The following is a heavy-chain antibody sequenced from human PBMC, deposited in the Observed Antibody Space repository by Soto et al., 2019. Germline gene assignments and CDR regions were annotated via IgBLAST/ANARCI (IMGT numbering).Heavy chain of an antibody. CDR1: GYTFTSYA. CDR3: ARGVGLYSGYDY. CDR2: INAGNGNT. V-gene: IGHV1-3*01. J-gene: IGHJ4*02. Sequence: QVQLVQSGAEVKKPGASVKVSCKASGYTFTSYAMHWVRQAPGQRLEWMGWINAGNGNTKYSQKFQGRVTITRDTAASTAYMELSSLRSEDTAVYYCARGVGLYSGYDYWGQGTLVTVSS. D-gene: IGHD5-12*01.